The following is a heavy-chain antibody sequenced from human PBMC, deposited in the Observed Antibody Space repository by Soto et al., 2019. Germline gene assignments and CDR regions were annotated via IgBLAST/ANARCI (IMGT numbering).Heavy chain of an antibody. CDR2: MYYTGST. Sequence: QVQLQESGPGLVKPSETLSLTCTVSGGSFGTYYWSWIRQPPGKGLEWIGYMYYTGSTNYNPSLKSRVTISVDTSKNQFSPKLTSVTAADTAVYFCARYFDWPNAFDIWGQGTMVTVSS. J-gene: IGHJ3*02. V-gene: IGHV4-59*01. CDR3: ARYFDWPNAFDI. D-gene: IGHD3-9*01. CDR1: GGSFGTYY.